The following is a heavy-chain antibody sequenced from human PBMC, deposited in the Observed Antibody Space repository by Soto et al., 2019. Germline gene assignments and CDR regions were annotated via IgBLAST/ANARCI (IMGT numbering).Heavy chain of an antibody. CDR2: ISDSCSRT. Sequence: EVQVLESGGGLVQPGGSRRLSCAASGFLFSSYDMSWVRQAPGKGLEWVSSISDSCSRTYYGDSVKGRFTSSRDNSDNTVFLQMYRLRVEDKAVYYCAIGRGYSYGSDYWGQGTMVTVSS. V-gene: IGHV3-23*01. D-gene: IGHD5-18*01. CDR3: AIGRGYSYGSDY. CDR1: GFLFSSYD. J-gene: IGHJ4*02.